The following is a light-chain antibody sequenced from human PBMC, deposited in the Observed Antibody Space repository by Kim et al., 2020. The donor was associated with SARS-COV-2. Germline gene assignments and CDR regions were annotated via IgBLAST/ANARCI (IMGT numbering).Light chain of an antibody. Sequence: ASVEDSITIPCRANHEIENYLGWYQQNPGQAPRRLIYGASNLESGVPDRFSGSGSGTEFTLTISSLEPEDFAAYYCLQHSTCPITFGQGTQLEIK. V-gene: IGKV1-17*01. CDR1: HEIENY. CDR2: GAS. CDR3: LQHSTCPIT. J-gene: IGKJ5*01.